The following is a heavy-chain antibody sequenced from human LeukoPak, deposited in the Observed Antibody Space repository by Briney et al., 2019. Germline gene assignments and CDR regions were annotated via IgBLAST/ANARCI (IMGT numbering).Heavy chain of an antibody. CDR1: GFTFSSYG. Sequence: GGSLRLSCAASGFTFSSYGMTWVRQAPGKGLEWVSYISSSSSTIYYADSVKGRFTISRDNAKNSLYLQMNSLRAEDTAVYYCARGITIFGVVIGYFDYWGQGTLVTVSS. CDR3: ARGITIFGVVIGYFDY. V-gene: IGHV3-48*04. CDR2: ISSSSSTI. D-gene: IGHD3-3*01. J-gene: IGHJ4*02.